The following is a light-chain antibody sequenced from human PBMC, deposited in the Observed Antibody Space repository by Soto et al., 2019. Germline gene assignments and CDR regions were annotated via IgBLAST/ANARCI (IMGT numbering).Light chain of an antibody. CDR3: QQYNSYPWT. Sequence: DIQMTQSPSPLSASVGDRATITCRASQSISSRLAWYQQKPGKAPKLLIYKASSLESGVTSRFSGSGSGTEFTLTISSLQPDDFATYYCQQYNSYPWTFGQGTKVEIK. CDR1: QSISSR. J-gene: IGKJ1*01. V-gene: IGKV1-5*03. CDR2: KAS.